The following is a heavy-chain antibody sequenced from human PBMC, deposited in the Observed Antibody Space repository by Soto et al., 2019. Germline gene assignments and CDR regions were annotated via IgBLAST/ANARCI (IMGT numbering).Heavy chain of an antibody. CDR3: ARGKDIVVVVAATGDTYYYYYGMDV. CDR2: INHSGST. V-gene: IGHV4-34*01. CDR1: GGSFSGYY. J-gene: IGHJ6*02. Sequence: SETLSLTCAVYGGSFSGYYWSWIRQPPGKGLEWIGEINHSGSTNYNPSLKSRVTISVDTSKNQFSLKLSSVTAADTAVYYCARGKDIVVVVAATGDTYYYYYGMDVWGQGTTVTVSS. D-gene: IGHD2-15*01.